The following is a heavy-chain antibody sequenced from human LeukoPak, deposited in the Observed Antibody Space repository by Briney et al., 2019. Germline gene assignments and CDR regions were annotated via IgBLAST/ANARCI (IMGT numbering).Heavy chain of an antibody. CDR2: ISSSGSTI. V-gene: IGHV3-48*03. D-gene: IGHD2-21*01. CDR3: GNAGRWYSQEKSFDY. CDR1: GCTFSSYE. J-gene: IGHJ4*02. Sequence: PGVSLRLSCAASGCTFSSYEMNWVRQAPGKGLEWVSYISSSGSTIYYADSVKGRLTISRDNAKNSLYLQMNSLRAEDTAVYYCGNAGRWYSQEKSFDYWGPGTLVTV.